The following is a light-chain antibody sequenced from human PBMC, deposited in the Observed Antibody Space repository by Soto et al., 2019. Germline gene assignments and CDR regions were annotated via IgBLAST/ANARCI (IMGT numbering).Light chain of an antibody. V-gene: IGKV3-20*01. J-gene: IGKJ1*01. Sequence: EIVLTQSPGTLSLSPGERATLSCRASQSVGSSDLTWYQQKPGQAPRLLIYGASSRATGIPDRFSGSGSGTDFTLTISSLQSEDFGVYYCQHYDVWPLTFGQGTKVDIK. CDR2: GAS. CDR3: QHYDVWPLT. CDR1: QSVGSSD.